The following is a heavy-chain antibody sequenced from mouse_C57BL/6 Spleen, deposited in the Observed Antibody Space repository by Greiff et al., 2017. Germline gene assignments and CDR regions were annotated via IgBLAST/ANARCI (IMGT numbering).Heavy chain of an antibody. J-gene: IGHJ2*01. CDR1: GYTFTDYE. V-gene: IGHV1-15*01. CDR2: IDPETGGT. D-gene: IGHD2-4*01. Sequence: QVQLVESGAELVRPGASVTLSCKASGYTFTDYEMHWVKQTPVHGLEWIGAIDPETGGTAYNQKFKGKAILTADKSSSTAYMELRSLTSEDSAVYYCTSRGDYETDYWGQGTTLTVSS. CDR3: TSRGDYETDY.